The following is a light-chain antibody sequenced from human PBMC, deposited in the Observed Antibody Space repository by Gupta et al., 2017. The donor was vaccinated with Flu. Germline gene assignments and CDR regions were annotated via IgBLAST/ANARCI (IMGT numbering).Light chain of an antibody. J-gene: IGLJ2*01. CDR3: SSDTSSSTVV. CDR2: EVS. Sequence: QSALTQPASVSGSPGQSITISCTGTSSDVGGYNNVSWYQQHPGKAPKLMIYEVSNRPSGVSNRFSGSKSGNTASLTISGLQAEDEADYYCSSDTSSSTVVFGGGTKLTVL. CDR1: SSDVGGYNN. V-gene: IGLV2-14*01.